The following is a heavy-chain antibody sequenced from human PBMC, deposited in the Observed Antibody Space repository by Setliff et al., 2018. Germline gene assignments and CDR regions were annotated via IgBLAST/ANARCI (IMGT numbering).Heavy chain of an antibody. CDR1: GDTFSTYA. CDR3: ARDTRDRYDTSGHYLSLDY. CDR2: IIPLLETA. J-gene: IGHJ4*02. V-gene: IGHV1-69*06. D-gene: IGHD3-22*01. Sequence: SVKVSCKASGDTFSTYALSWVRQAPGQGLEWMGGIIPLLETAKYAQKFQGRVTITADKSTNTGYMELSSLRFEDTAVYYCARDTRDRYDTSGHYLSLDYWGQGTLVTVSS.